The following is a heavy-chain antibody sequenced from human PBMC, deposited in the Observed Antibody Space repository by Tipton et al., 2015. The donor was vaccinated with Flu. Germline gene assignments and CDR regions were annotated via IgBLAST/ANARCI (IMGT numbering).Heavy chain of an antibody. J-gene: IGHJ4*02. D-gene: IGHD3-22*01. V-gene: IGHV3-7*01. CDR3: ARFGPFDSSAQTQS. CDR1: GFTFGIYW. CDR2: IKQDGSEK. Sequence: SLRLSCPASGFTFGIYWMSWVRQAPGKGLEWVANIKQDGSEKYYVDSVKGRFTISRDNAKNSLYLQMNSLRAEDTAVYYCARFGPFDSSAQTQSWGQGTLVTVSS.